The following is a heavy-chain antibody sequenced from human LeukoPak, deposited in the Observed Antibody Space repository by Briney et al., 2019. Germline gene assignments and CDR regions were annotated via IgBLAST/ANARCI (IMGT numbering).Heavy chain of an antibody. CDR2: ISYDGSNK. Sequence: GGSLRLSCAASGFTFSSYAMHWVRQAPGKGLEWVAVISYDGSNKYYADSVKGRFTISRDNSKNTLYLQMNSLRAEDTAVYYCARDVAAAGLHFDYWGQGTLVTVSS. D-gene: IGHD6-13*01. CDR1: GFTFSSYA. CDR3: ARDVAAAGLHFDY. V-gene: IGHV3-30-3*01. J-gene: IGHJ4*02.